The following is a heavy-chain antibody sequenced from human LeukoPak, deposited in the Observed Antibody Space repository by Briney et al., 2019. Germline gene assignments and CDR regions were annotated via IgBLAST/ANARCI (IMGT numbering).Heavy chain of an antibody. J-gene: IGHJ4*02. V-gene: IGHV3-7*01. Sequence: PGGSLRLSCAASGFTFSSYWMSWVRQAPGKGLEWVANIKQDGSEKYCVDSVKGRFTISRDNAKNSLYLQMNSLRAEDTAVYYCARSAPYCSGGSCYGGGSYFDYWGQGTLVTVSS. D-gene: IGHD2-15*01. CDR2: IKQDGSEK. CDR3: ARSAPYCSGGSCYGGGSYFDY. CDR1: GFTFSSYW.